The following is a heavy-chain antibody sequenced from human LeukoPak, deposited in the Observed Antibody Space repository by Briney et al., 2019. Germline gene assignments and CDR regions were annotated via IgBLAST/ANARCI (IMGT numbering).Heavy chain of an antibody. CDR3: ARDRGYSYRYFDY. V-gene: IGHV4-61*02. CDR2: IYTSGST. CDR1: GGSISSGSYN. D-gene: IGHD5-18*01. Sequence: PSQTPSLTCTVSGGSISSGSYNGGGIRKPAGKGREWIGRIYTSGSTNYNPSLKRRVTISVDTSKNQFSLKLSSVTAADTAVYYCARDRGYSYRYFDYWGQGTLVTVSS. J-gene: IGHJ4*02.